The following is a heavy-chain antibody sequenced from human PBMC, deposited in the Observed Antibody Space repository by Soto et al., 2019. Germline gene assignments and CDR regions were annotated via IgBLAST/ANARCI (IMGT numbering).Heavy chain of an antibody. V-gene: IGHV3-48*03. CDR3: ARATYSSSYYFDS. CDR1: GFTFSSFE. D-gene: IGHD6-6*01. CDR2: IGSSGSTI. Sequence: GGSLRLSCAASGFTFSSFEMNWVRQAPGKGLEGVSKIGSSGSTIWYADSVKGRFTISRDNAKNSLYLQMNSLRGEDTAVYYCARATYSSSYYFDSWGQGTLVTVSS. J-gene: IGHJ4*02.